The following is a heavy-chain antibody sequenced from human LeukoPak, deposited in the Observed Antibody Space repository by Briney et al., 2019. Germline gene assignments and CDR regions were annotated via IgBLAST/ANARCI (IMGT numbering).Heavy chain of an antibody. V-gene: IGHV1-2*04. D-gene: IGHD6-19*01. CDR1: GYTFTGYY. J-gene: IGHJ4*02. CDR2: INPNSGGT. Sequence: ASVKVSCKASGYTFTGYYMHWVRQAPGQGLEWMGWINPNSGGTNYAQKFQGWVTMTRDTSISTAYMELSRLRSDDTAVYYCARDSSSSSGWYSLDYWGQGTLVTVSS. CDR3: ARDSSSSSGWYSLDY.